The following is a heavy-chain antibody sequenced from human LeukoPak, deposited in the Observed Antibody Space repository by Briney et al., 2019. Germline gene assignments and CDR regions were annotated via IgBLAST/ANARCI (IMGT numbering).Heavy chain of an antibody. J-gene: IGHJ4*02. CDR3: ARLSYDSSGYYPFDY. CDR1: GFTFSDYY. V-gene: IGHV3-11*06. CDR2: ISRSSS. D-gene: IGHD3-22*01. Sequence: GGSLRLSCAASGFTFSDYYMSWIRQAPGKGLEWVSYISRSSSYYADSVKGRFTISRDNAKNSLYLQMNSLRAEDTAVYYCARLSYDSSGYYPFDYWGQGTLVTVSS.